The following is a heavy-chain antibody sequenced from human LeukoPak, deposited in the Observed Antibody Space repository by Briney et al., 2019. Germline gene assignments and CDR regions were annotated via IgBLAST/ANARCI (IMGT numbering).Heavy chain of an antibody. V-gene: IGHV4-34*01. CDR1: GGSFSGYY. J-gene: IGHJ6*03. D-gene: IGHD3-3*01. Sequence: PSETLSLTCAVYGGSFSGYYWSWIRQPPGKGLEWIGEINHSGSTNYNPSLKSRVTISVDTSKNQFSLKLSSVTAADTAVYYCARGRRYYDFWSGRTNYYMDVWGKGTTVTVSS. CDR3: ARGRRYYDFWSGRTNYYMDV. CDR2: INHSGST.